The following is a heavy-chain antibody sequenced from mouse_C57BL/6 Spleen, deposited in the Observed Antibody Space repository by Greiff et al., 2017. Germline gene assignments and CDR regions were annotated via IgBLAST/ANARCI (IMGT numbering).Heavy chain of an antibody. CDR3: ARDPAYYSNYDWYFDV. V-gene: IGHV5-16*01. J-gene: IGHJ1*03. D-gene: IGHD2-5*01. Sequence: EVMLVESEGGLVQPGSSMKLSCTASGFTFSDYYMAWVRQVPEKGLEWVANINYDGSSTYYLDSLKSRFIISRDNAKNILYLQMSSLKSEDTATYYCARDPAYYSNYDWYFDVWGTGTTVTVSS. CDR2: INYDGSST. CDR1: GFTFSDYY.